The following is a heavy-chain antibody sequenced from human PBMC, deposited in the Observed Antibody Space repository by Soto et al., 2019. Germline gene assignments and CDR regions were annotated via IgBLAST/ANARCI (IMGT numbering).Heavy chain of an antibody. V-gene: IGHV5-51*01. D-gene: IGHD6-13*01. CDR1: GYSFTSCW. CDR2: IYPVDSDT. J-gene: IGHJ5*02. Sequence: PGASMPISCQVSGYSFTSCWIGWVRQMTGRGLEWMGIIYPVDSDTRYSPSFQGQVTISADRSISTASLQWSSLKASDTAMYYCARQGGSSWSHNWFDPWGQGTLVTVSS. CDR3: ARQGGSSWSHNWFDP.